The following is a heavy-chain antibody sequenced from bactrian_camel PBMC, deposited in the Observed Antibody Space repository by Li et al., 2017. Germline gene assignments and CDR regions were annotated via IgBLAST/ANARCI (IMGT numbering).Heavy chain of an antibody. Sequence: HVQLVESGGGSVQAGGSLRLSCATSDYPDSKYIMGWFRGAPGKEREGVAHIIRDGRTGYADSMKGRVTISQDNAKNNVYLEMNSLVTDDTATYYCAAKGGGYCGTDSPEIFASWDQGTQVTVS. CDR2: IIRDGRT. V-gene: IGHV3S53*01. J-gene: IGHJ4*01. CDR1: DYPDSKYI. CDR3: AAKGGGYCGTDSPEIFAS. D-gene: IGHD2*01.